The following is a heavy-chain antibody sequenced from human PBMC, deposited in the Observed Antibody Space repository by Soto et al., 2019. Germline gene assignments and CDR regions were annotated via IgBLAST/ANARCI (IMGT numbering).Heavy chain of an antibody. J-gene: IGHJ4*02. Sequence: GGSLRLSCAASGYTFNNYAMSWVRQAPGKGLEWISAISGSGGSTYYADSVKGRFTISRDNSKNTLYLQMNSLRAEDTALYYCAKDGFTGTTPYFFDYWGQGTPVT. D-gene: IGHD1-7*01. CDR2: ISGSGGST. CDR3: AKDGFTGTTPYFFDY. V-gene: IGHV3-23*01. CDR1: GYTFNNYA.